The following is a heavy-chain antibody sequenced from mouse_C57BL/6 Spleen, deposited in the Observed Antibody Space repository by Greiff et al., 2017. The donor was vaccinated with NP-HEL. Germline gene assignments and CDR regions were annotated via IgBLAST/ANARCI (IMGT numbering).Heavy chain of an antibody. D-gene: IGHD4-1*02. V-gene: IGHV1-53*01. CDR2: INPSNGGT. J-gene: IGHJ2*01. Sequence: QVQLQQPGPELVKPGASVKLSCKASGYTFTSYWMHWVKQRPGPGLEWIGNINPSNGGTNYNEKFKSKATLTVDKSSSPAYMQLSSLTSEDSAVYYCARRPYNWDGRYYFDYWGQGTTRTVSS. CDR3: ARRPYNWDGRYYFDY. CDR1: GYTFTSYW.